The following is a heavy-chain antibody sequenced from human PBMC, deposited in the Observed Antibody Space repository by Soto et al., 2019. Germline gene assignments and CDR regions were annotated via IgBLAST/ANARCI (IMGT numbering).Heavy chain of an antibody. V-gene: IGHV4-31*03. J-gene: IGHJ4*02. CDR2: MYYSGRT. CDR1: VGSINRGGYY. Sequence: QVRLRESGPGLVKPSQTLSLTGTVFVGSINRGGYYWNWIRQHTGKGLKWIGYMYYSGRTYYNPFLRSRVIISADTSENHFSLKLSSVTAADTAVYFCARGYRQSGYSSSWVFDYWGQGTLVNVSS. CDR3: ARGYRQSGYSSSWVFDY. D-gene: IGHD6-13*01.